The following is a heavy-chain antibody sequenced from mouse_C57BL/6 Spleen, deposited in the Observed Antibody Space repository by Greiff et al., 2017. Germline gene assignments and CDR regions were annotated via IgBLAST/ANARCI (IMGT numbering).Heavy chain of an antibody. J-gene: IGHJ1*03. Sequence: EVKLVESEGGLVQPGSSMKLSCTASGFTFSDYYMAWVRQVPEKGLEWVANINYDGSSTYYLDSLKSRFIISRDNAKNILYLQMSSLKSEDTATYYCARGWTGTLYFDVWGTGTTVTVSS. CDR2: INYDGSST. CDR3: ARGWTGTLYFDV. CDR1: GFTFSDYY. D-gene: IGHD4-1*01. V-gene: IGHV5-16*01.